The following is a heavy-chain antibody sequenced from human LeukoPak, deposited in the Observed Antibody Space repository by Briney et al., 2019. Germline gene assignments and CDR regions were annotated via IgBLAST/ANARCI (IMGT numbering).Heavy chain of an antibody. Sequence: PGGSPRLSCAASGFTFSSYWMHWVRQAPGKGLVWVSRINSDGSSTSYADSVKGRFTISRDNAKNTLYLQMNSLRAEDTAVYYCARDYSSGWDLFDYWGQGTLVTVSS. CDR3: ARDYSSGWDLFDY. J-gene: IGHJ4*02. CDR1: GFTFSSYW. CDR2: INSDGSST. D-gene: IGHD6-19*01. V-gene: IGHV3-74*01.